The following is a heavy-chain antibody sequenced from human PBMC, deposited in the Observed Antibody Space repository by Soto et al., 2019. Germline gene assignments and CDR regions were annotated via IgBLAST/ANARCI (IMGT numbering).Heavy chain of an antibody. D-gene: IGHD6-6*01. J-gene: IGHJ6*02. Sequence: PSETLSLTCAVSGGSISSSNWWSWVRQPPGKGLEWIGEIYHSGSTNYNPSLKSRVTISVDKSKNQFSLKLSSVTAADTAVYYCARGERGYSSSSQYYYYGMDVWGQGTTVTVSS. CDR1: GGSISSSNW. CDR2: IYHSGST. CDR3: ARGERGYSSSSQYYYYGMDV. V-gene: IGHV4-4*02.